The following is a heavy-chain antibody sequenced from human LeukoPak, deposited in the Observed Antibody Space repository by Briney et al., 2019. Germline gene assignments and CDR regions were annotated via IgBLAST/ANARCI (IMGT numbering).Heavy chain of an antibody. Sequence: GGSLRLPCAASGFTCDDYGMSWIRQAPGKGLECLSGINWNGCSTGYADSVKGRFTLSRDNANNSLYLQMNSLRAEDTGLYYCVRTGVYSRTYYYYYMDVWGKGTTVTVSS. J-gene: IGHJ6*03. D-gene: IGHD4-11*01. V-gene: IGHV3-20*04. CDR1: GFTCDDYG. CDR2: INWNGCST. CDR3: VRTGVYSRTYYYYYMDV.